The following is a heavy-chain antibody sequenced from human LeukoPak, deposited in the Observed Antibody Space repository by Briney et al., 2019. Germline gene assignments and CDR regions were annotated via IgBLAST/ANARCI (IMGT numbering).Heavy chain of an antibody. CDR2: IYYSGST. J-gene: IGHJ4*02. V-gene: IGHV4-59*12. D-gene: IGHD3-22*01. Sequence: SETLSLTCTVSGGSISSYYWSWVRQPPGKGLEWIGYIYYSGSTNYSPSLKSRVTISVDTSKDQFSLKLSSVTAADTAVYYCAALSDSSGYSNHYWGQGTLVTVSS. CDR3: AALSDSSGYSNHY. CDR1: GGSISSYY.